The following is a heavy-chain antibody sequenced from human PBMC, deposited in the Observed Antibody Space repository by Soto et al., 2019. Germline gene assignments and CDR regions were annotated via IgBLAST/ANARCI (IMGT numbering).Heavy chain of an antibody. CDR3: AKREGNTYGLVH. Sequence: EVQLVESGGGLVQPGGSLRLSCAASGFSFSSYWMHWVRQAPGKGLVWVSRIKTDGSSTDYADSVKGGFSISRDNAKQTLYLQMNRLRAECTAAYYCAKREGNTYGLVHLGQGTLVTVSS. J-gene: IGHJ4*02. V-gene: IGHV3-74*01. D-gene: IGHD5-18*01. CDR2: IKTDGSST. CDR1: GFSFSSYW.